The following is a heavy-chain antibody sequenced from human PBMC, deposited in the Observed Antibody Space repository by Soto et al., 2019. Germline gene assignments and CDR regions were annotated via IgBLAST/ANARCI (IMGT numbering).Heavy chain of an antibody. CDR1: GFTFSSYV. CDR2: ISGGGGNT. J-gene: IGHJ5*02. Sequence: VQLLESGGGLVQPGGSLRLSCAASGFTFSSYVMSWVRQTPGKGLEWVSGISGGGGNTYYADSVTGRFTISRDNSRNTLYLQMNSLRAADTAIYYCAKDRGAGGRFSGIAVAGIPSWGQGTLVTVSS. D-gene: IGHD6-19*01. V-gene: IGHV3-23*01. CDR3: AKDRGAGGRFSGIAVAGIPS.